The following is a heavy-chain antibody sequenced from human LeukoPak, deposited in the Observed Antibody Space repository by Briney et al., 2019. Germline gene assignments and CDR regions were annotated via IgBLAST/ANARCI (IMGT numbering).Heavy chain of an antibody. Sequence: PSETLSLTCTVSGYSISSGYYWGWIRQPPGKGLEWIGSIYHSGSTYYNPSLKSRVTISVDTSKNQFSLKLSSVTAADTAVYYCASSLLDTAMVGGHHEFDYWGQGTLVTVSS. J-gene: IGHJ4*02. V-gene: IGHV4-38-2*02. CDR2: IYHSGST. CDR3: ASSLLDTAMVGGHHEFDY. D-gene: IGHD5-18*01. CDR1: GYSISSGYY.